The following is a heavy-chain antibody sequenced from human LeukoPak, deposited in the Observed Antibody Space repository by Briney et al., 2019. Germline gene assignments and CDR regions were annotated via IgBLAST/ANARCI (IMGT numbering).Heavy chain of an antibody. CDR3: ARERITMVRGVIRSDAFFI. V-gene: IGHV4-4*07. CDR2: IYTSGST. D-gene: IGHD3-10*01. CDR1: CGSISSYY. Sequence: SETLSLTCTVACGSISSYYWSWIRQPAGKGLEWIGRIYTSGSTNYNPSLKSRVTMSVDTSKNQFSLKLSSVTAADTAVYYCARERITMVRGVIRSDAFFIWGQGTMVTVSS. J-gene: IGHJ3*02.